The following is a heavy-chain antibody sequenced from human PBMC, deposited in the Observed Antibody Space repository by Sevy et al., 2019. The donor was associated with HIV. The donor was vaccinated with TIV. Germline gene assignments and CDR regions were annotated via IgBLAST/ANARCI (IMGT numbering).Heavy chain of an antibody. CDR3: AKDREQWLVEGAFDT. CDR1: GFTFDDYA. D-gene: IGHD6-19*01. V-gene: IGHV3-9*01. CDR2: ISWNSGSI. J-gene: IGHJ3*02. Sequence: GGSLRLSCAASGFTFDDYAMHWVRQAPGKGLEWVSGISWNSGSIGYADSVKGRFTISRDNAKNSLYLQMNSLRAEDTALYYCAKDREQWLVEGAFDTWGQGTMVTVSS.